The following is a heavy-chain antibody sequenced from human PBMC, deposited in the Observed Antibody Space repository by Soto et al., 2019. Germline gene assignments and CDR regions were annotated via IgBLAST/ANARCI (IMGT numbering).Heavy chain of an antibody. J-gene: IGHJ4*02. Sequence: PSETLSLTCTVSGGSVSSGSYYWSWIRQPPGKGLEWIGYIYYTGSTSYNPSLKSRVTISLDTSKNQFSLKLSSVTAADTAVYFCARASEYTSGHHRFDYWGQGTLVTVPS. V-gene: IGHV4-61*01. CDR1: GGSVSSGSYY. CDR3: ARASEYTSGHHRFDY. D-gene: IGHD5-18*01. CDR2: IYYTGST.